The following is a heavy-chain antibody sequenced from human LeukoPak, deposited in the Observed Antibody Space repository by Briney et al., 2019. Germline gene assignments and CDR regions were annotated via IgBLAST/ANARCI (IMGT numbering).Heavy chain of an antibody. V-gene: IGHV4-34*01. J-gene: IGHJ4*02. D-gene: IGHD2-15*01. Sequence: SETLSLTCAVYGGSFSGYYWSWIRQPPGKGLEWIGEINHSGSTIYNPSLKSRVTISVDTSKNQFSLKLSSVTAADTAVYYCASGGYCSGGSCYSPPAYWGQGTLVTVSS. CDR3: ASGGYCSGGSCYSPPAY. CDR2: INHSGST. CDR1: GGSFSGYY.